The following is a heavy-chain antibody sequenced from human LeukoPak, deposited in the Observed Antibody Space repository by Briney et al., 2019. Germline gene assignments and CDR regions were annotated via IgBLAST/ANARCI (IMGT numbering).Heavy chain of an antibody. CDR2: IYHSGST. Sequence: SETLSLTCAVSGGSISSSNWWSWVRQPPGKGLEWIGEIYHSGSTNYNPSLKSRVTISVDKSKNQFSLKLSSVTAADTAVYYCARSDYDILTGYQHWGQGTLVTVSS. V-gene: IGHV4-4*02. J-gene: IGHJ1*01. CDR3: ARSDYDILTGYQH. D-gene: IGHD3-9*01. CDR1: GGSISSSNW.